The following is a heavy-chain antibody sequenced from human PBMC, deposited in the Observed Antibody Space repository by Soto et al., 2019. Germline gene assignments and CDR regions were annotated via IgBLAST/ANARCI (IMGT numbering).Heavy chain of an antibody. J-gene: IGHJ4*02. CDR1: VCSVSSYY. D-gene: IGHD6-19*01. V-gene: IGHV4-59*02. CDR3: ARSRGSGWSFDY. Sequence: PSETLSLTCTVSVCSVSSYYLGWFRQFPVKGLEWIGYIYYSGSTKYNPSLNSRVTISLDKAKNQFSLKLTSLNTADTAVYYCARSRGSGWSFDYWGQGTQVTVSS. CDR2: IYYSGST.